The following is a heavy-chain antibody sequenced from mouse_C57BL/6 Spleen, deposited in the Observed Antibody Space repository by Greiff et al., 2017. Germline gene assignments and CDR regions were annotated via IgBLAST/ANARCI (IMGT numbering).Heavy chain of an antibody. J-gene: IGHJ2*01. D-gene: IGHD1-1*01. CDR3: ARDPLYYGSSYFDY. CDR2: ISDGGSYT. Sequence: EVKVEESGGGLVKPGGSLKLSCAASGFTFSSYAMSWVRQTPEKRLEWVATISDGGSYTYYPDNVKGRFTISRDNAKNNLYLQMSHLKSEDTAMYYCARDPLYYGSSYFDYWGQGTTLTVSS. CDR1: GFTFSSYA. V-gene: IGHV5-4*01.